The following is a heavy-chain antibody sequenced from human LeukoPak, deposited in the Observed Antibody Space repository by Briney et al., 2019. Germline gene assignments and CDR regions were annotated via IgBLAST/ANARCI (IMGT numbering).Heavy chain of an antibody. D-gene: IGHD2-15*01. CDR3: AREGVVVQPINSYYYYYGMDV. CDR1: GFTFSNYG. Sequence: GGSLRLSCAASGFTFSNYGMMWVRQAPGKGLDWVSTINVHGGSPNYADSVKGRFTISRDNSKNSLYLQMNSLRAEDTAVYYCAREGVVVQPINSYYYYYGMDVWGQGTTVTVSS. J-gene: IGHJ6*02. CDR2: INVHGGSP. V-gene: IGHV3-23*01.